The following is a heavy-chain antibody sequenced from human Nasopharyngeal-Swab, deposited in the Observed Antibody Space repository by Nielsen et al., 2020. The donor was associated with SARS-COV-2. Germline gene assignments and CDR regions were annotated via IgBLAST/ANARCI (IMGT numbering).Heavy chain of an antibody. J-gene: IGHJ3*02. D-gene: IGHD1-26*01. CDR3: ARSVGSFYGQGAFDI. CDR1: GFTFDAYA. V-gene: IGHV3-49*01. CDR2: IRSKIYSGAP. Sequence: GESLKISCTTSGFTFDAYAMSWFRQAPGTGLERVGFIRSKIYSGAPEYAAPVKGRFNISRDGAESIDFLQMNSLETEDTGVYYCARSVGSFYGQGAFDIWGQGTMVTVSS.